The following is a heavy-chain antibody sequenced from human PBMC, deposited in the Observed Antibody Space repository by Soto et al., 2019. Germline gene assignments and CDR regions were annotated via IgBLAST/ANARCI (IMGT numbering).Heavy chain of an antibody. CDR3: ARGPYYYGSGSQTAWYFDL. CDR2: INHSGST. V-gene: IGHV4-34*01. D-gene: IGHD3-10*01. CDR1: GGSFSGYY. Sequence: SETLSLTCAVYGGSFSGYYWSWIRQPPGKGLEWIGEINHSGSTNYNPSLKSRVTISVDTSKNQFSLKLSSVTAADTAVYYCARGPYYYGSGSQTAWYFDLWGRGTLVTVSS. J-gene: IGHJ2*01.